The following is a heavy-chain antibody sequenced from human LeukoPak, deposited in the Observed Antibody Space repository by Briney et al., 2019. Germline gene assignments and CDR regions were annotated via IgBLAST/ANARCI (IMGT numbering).Heavy chain of an antibody. CDR1: GYTFTSYD. V-gene: IGHV1-8*01. CDR2: MNPNSGNT. D-gene: IGHD4-17*01. J-gene: IGHJ4*02. Sequence: ASVKVSCKASGYTFTSYDINWVRQATGQGLEWMGWMNPNSGNTGYAQKFQGRVTMTRNTSISRAYMELSSLRSEDTAVYYCARGGTVLRPNSPYDYWGQGTLVTVSS. CDR3: ARGGTVLRPNSPYDY.